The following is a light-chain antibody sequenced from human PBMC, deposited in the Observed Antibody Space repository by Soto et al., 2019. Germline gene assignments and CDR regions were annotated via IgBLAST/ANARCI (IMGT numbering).Light chain of an antibody. CDR3: QTWGSGIVV. J-gene: IGLJ2*01. V-gene: IGLV4-69*01. CDR2: LNSGGSH. CDR1: SGHSNYA. Sequence: QLVLTQSPSASASLGASVKLTCTLSSGHSNYAIAWHQQQSEKGPRYLMKLNSGGSHSKGDGIPDRFSGSSSGAERYLTISRLQSEDEADYYCQTWGSGIVVFGGGTQLTVL.